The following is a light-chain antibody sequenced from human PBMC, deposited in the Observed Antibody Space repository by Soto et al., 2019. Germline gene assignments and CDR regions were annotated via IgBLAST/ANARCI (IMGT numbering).Light chain of an antibody. J-gene: IGKJ1*01. CDR2: CAS. V-gene: IGKV3-20*01. CDR3: QQYGSSGT. CDR1: HAVSRH. Sequence: EIVMTQSPGTLSVSPGERASLSLRASHAVSRHLAWYQQKPGQAPGLLIFCASTTATGIPDRFSGSGSGTDFTLTISRLEPEDFAVYYSQQYGSSGTFGQGTKVDI.